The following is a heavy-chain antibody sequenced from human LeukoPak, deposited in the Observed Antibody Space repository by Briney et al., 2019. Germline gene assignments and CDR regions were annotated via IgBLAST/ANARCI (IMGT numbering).Heavy chain of an antibody. CDR1: GFTFSSYA. Sequence: PGRSLRLSCAASGFTFSSYAMSWVRQAPGKGLEWVANIKEDGSEKNYVDSVKGRFTISRDNAKNSLYLQMNSLRAEDTAVYYCARGGGRHVEYWGQGNLVTVSS. CDR3: ARGGGRHVEY. V-gene: IGHV3-7*05. J-gene: IGHJ4*02. CDR2: IKEDGSEK. D-gene: IGHD2/OR15-2a*01.